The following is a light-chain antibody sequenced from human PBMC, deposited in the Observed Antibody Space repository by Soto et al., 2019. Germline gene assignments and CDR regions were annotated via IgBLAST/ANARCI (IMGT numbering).Light chain of an antibody. CDR3: SSYTSSSTLEAV. J-gene: IGLJ2*01. V-gene: IGLV2-14*01. CDR2: DVS. CDR1: SSDVGGYNY. Sequence: QSALTQPASVSGSPGQSITISCTGTSSDVGGYNYVSWYQQYPGKAPKLMIYDVSNRPSGVSNRFSGSKSGNTASLTISGLQAEDEADYYCSSYTSSSTLEAVFGGGTKLTVL.